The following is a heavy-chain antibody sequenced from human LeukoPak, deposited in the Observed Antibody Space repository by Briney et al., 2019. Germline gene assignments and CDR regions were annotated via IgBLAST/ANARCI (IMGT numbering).Heavy chain of an antibody. Sequence: SETLSLACTVPGGSISSHYGGSIRQPAGRGLELIRRIYTSGSTNSNPSLKSRVTISVDKSKNQFSLKLSSVTAAETAVYYCARETLQWELRGAYNWFDPWGQGSLVTVSS. CDR3: ARETLQWELRGAYNWFDP. V-gene: IGHV4-4*07. CDR2: IYTSGST. J-gene: IGHJ5*02. D-gene: IGHD1-26*01. CDR1: GGSISSHY.